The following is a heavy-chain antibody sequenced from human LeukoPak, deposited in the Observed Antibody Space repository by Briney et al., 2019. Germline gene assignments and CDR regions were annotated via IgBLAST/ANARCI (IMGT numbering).Heavy chain of an antibody. CDR2: IIGSGNSI. V-gene: IGHV3-23*01. CDR3: AKHGDNVWGSFRFGLDY. CDR1: GFTFNTYA. Sequence: GGSLTLSCAASGFTFNTYAMSWVRQAPGEGLEWVSLIIGSGNSIHYADSVKGRFTISRDNFKNTVFLQLNSLRPEDTAVYYCAKHGDNVWGSFRFGLDYWGQGTLVTVSS. D-gene: IGHD3-16*02. J-gene: IGHJ4*02.